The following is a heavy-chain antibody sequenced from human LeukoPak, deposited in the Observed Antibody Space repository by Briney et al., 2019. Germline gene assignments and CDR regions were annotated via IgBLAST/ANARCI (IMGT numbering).Heavy chain of an antibody. CDR1: GLTFSSYS. V-gene: IGHV3-21*01. CDR3: ATSGSGGNYPLDY. D-gene: IGHD1-26*01. Sequence: GGSLRLSCAASGLTFSSYSMNWVRHAPGKGLEWVSSITRSSSYIYYADSVKGRFTISRDNAKNSLFLQVNSLRAEDTALYYCATSGSGGNYPLDYWGQGTLVTVS. J-gene: IGHJ4*02. CDR2: ITRSSSYI.